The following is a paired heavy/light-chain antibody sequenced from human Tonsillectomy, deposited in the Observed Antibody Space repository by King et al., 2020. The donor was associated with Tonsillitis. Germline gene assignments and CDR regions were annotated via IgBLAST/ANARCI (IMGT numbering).Light chain of an antibody. CDR2: DDA. CDR3: QVWDGSSDHAV. Sequence: SYVLTQPPSVSVAPGQTARIPCGGNNIGSKSVHWYQQKSGQAPVLVVYDDADRPSGIPERFSGSNFGNTATLTISRVEAGDEADYYCQVWDGSSDHAVFGGGTQLTVL. V-gene: IGLV3-21*02. CDR1: NIGSKS. J-gene: IGLJ7*01.
Heavy chain of an antibody. CDR1: GFTVGSNY. J-gene: IGHJ3*01. D-gene: IGHD1-26*01. CDR2: IYSGGST. CDR3: ARDIGHGTSMSGGAFDL. Sequence: EVELVETGGNLIQMGGSLRLSCAASGFTVGSNYMSWVRQAPGKGLEWVSIIYSGGSTSYADSVKGRFTVSRDNSKNVMFLEMNSLRAEDTALYYCARDIGHGTSMSGGAFDLWGQGTMVTVSS. V-gene: IGHV3-53*02.